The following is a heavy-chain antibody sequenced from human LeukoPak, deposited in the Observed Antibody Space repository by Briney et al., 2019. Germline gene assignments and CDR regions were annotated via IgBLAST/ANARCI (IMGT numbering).Heavy chain of an antibody. CDR1: GGSFSSYA. CDR3: ARGLRYFDWLTRHDFDY. CDR2: IIPIFGTT. Sequence: ASVRVSCKTSGGSFSSYAFSWVRQAPGQGLEWMGRIIPIFGTTNYAQNFQGRVTITADESTSTAYMELSSLRSEDTAVYYCARGLRYFDWLTRHDFDYWGQGTLVTVSP. D-gene: IGHD3-9*01. V-gene: IGHV1-69*15. J-gene: IGHJ4*02.